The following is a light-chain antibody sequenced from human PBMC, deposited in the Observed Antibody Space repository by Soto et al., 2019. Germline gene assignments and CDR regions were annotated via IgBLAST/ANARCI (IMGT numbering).Light chain of an antibody. CDR2: EVS. J-gene: IGLJ2*01. V-gene: IGLV2-8*01. Sequence: QSALTQPPSASGSPGQSVTISCTGTSSDVGGYNYVSWYQQHPGKAPKLMIYEVSKRPSGVPDRFSGSKSGNTAFLTVSGLQAEDEADYYCSSYGGSNNFVVFGGGTKLTVL. CDR3: SSYGGSNNFVV. CDR1: SSDVGGYNY.